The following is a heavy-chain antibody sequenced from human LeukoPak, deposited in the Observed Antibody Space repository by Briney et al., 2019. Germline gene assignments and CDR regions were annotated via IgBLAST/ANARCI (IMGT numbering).Heavy chain of an antibody. D-gene: IGHD3-10*01. CDR2: ISSSGSTI. CDR3: ARSQYGSGSYYNDDY. J-gene: IGHJ4*02. CDR1: VFTFSDYY. V-gene: IGHV3-11*04. Sequence: GGSLRLSCAASVFTFSDYYMSWIRQAPGKGLEWVSYISSSGSTIYYADSVKGRFTISRDNAKNSLYLQMNSLRTEDTAVYYCARSQYGSGSYYNDDYWGQGTLVTVSS.